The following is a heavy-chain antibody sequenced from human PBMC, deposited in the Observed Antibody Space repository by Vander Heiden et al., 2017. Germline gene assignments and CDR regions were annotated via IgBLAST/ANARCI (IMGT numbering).Heavy chain of an antibody. Sequence: QVQLVQSGAEVKKPGSSVKVSCKASGGTFSSYAISWVRQAPGQGLEWMGGIIPIFGTANYAKKFQGRVTITADESTSTAYRELSSLRSEETAVYDCARGVVVVGGGAAGSWFDPWGQGTMVTVYS. CDR1: GGTFSSYA. J-gene: IGHJ5*02. V-gene: IGHV1-69*01. CDR2: IIPIFGTA. D-gene: IGHD2-15*01. CDR3: ARGVVVVGGGAAGSWFDP.